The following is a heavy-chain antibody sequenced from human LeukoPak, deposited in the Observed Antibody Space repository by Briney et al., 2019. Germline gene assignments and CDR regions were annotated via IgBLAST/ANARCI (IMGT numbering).Heavy chain of an antibody. V-gene: IGHV4-61*02. Sequence: SETLSLTCTVSGGSISSGSYYWSWIRQPAGKGLEWIGRIYTSGSTNYNPSLKSRVTISVDTSKNQFSLKLSSVTAADTAVYYCARISTLEDIVVVPAAHLDYWGQGTLVTVSS. CDR2: IYTSGST. D-gene: IGHD2-2*01. CDR3: ARISTLEDIVVVPAAHLDY. CDR1: GGSISSGSYY. J-gene: IGHJ4*02.